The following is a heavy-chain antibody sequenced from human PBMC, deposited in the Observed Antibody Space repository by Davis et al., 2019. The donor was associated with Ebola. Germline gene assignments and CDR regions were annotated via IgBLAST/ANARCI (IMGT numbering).Heavy chain of an antibody. Sequence: ASVKVSCKVSGYTLSELSIHWVRQAPGKGLEWMGYFDPEDAEALYAQNFQDRVTMTEDTSTDTAYMELGSLRSEDTAVYYCAAGGLGGGFDIWGHGTMVTVSS. D-gene: IGHD2-15*01. CDR2: FDPEDAEA. CDR1: GYTLSELS. CDR3: AAGGLGGGFDI. V-gene: IGHV1-24*01. J-gene: IGHJ3*02.